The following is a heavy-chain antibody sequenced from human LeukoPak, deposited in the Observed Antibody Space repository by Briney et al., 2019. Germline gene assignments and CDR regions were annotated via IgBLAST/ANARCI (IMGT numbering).Heavy chain of an antibody. Sequence: GGSLRLSCAASGFTFSDYYMSWIRQAPGKGLEWVSYISNSGSTIYYADSVKGRFTISRDNAKNSLYLQMNSLRAEDTALYYCARDRGSGWFAAFDIWGQGTMVTVSS. CDR3: ARDRGSGWFAAFDI. D-gene: IGHD6-19*01. CDR2: ISNSGSTI. V-gene: IGHV3-11*01. J-gene: IGHJ3*02. CDR1: GFTFSDYY.